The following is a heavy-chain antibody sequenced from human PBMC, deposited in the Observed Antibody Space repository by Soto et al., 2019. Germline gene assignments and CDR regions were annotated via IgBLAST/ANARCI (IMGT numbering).Heavy chain of an antibody. CDR1: GSNFDSYA. D-gene: IGHD3-16*01. V-gene: IGHV3-23*01. CDR2: ISRDGGTT. Sequence: EVQLLESGGGLVQPGGSLRLSCAASGSNFDSYAMNWVRQAAGKGLEWVSAISRDGGTTFYADSVKGRFTISTDNAENTLYMEMNSLRVEDTAVYYCAKGGFWVHYGMDVWGQGTTVTVSS. J-gene: IGHJ6*02. CDR3: AKGGFWVHYGMDV.